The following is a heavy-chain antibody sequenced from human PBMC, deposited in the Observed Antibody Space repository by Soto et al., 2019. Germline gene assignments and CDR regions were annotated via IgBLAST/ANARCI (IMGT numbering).Heavy chain of an antibody. J-gene: IGHJ4*02. D-gene: IGHD2-15*01. CDR1: GGSIANNNYF. CDR3: AKVVVGATSHSDFDS. V-gene: IGHV4-39*01. Sequence: SESLSITGTVSGGSIANNNYFWGWFLQPPGKGLEWIGSAAYSGGTYKNPSLKSRVTVSVDTSKNQFSLKLTSVTAADTAVYYCAKVVVGATSHSDFDSWGQGTLVTVSS. CDR2: AAYSGGT.